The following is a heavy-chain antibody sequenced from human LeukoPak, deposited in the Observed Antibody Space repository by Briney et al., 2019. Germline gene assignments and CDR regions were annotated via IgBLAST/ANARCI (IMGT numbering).Heavy chain of an antibody. CDR1: GFTFSSYA. CDR2: ISGGSGST. Sequence: GSLRLSCAASGFTFSSYAMTWVRQAPGRGLEWVSSISGGSGSTYYADSVKGRCTISRDNSKSMLYLQMNSLRAEDTAIYYCATKRGEGTQLNYMWFDPWGQGTLVTVSS. J-gene: IGHJ5*02. D-gene: IGHD3-16*01. V-gene: IGHV3-23*01. CDR3: ATKRGEGTQLNYMWFDP.